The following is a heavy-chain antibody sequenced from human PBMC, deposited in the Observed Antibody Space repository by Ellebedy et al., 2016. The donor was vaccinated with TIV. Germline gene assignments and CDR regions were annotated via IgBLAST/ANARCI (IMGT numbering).Heavy chain of an antibody. V-gene: IGHV1-46*04. D-gene: IGHD2-15*01. CDR2: INPSGGST. Sequence: AASVKVSCKASGYTFTSYYMHWVRQAPGQGLEWMGIINPSGGSTSYAQKLQGRVTMTRDTSTSTVYMELSSLRSEDTAVYYCARVGGEGYCSGGSCYSVGSLYDWGQGTLVTVSS. CDR3: ARVGGEGYCSGGSCYSVGSLYD. CDR1: GYTFTSYY. J-gene: IGHJ4*02.